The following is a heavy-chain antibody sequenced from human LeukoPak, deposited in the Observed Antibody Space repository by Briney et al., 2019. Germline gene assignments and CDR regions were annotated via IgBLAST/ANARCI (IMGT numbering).Heavy chain of an antibody. V-gene: IGHV3-7*01. CDR1: GFTFSNYW. CDR3: TRNRGTDY. J-gene: IGHJ4*02. CDR2: IKEDGSEK. Sequence: GGSLRLSCAASGFTFSNYWMNWVRQAPGKGLEWVANIKEDGSEKIYVDSVKGRFTISRDNSKNSLYLQINNLRAEDTAVYYCTRNRGTDYWGQGTLVTVSS. D-gene: IGHD1-1*01.